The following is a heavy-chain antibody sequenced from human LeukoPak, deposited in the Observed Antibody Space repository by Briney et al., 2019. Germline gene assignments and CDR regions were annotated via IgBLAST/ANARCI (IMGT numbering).Heavy chain of an antibody. V-gene: IGHV1-18*01. D-gene: IGHD2-15*01. Sequence: ASVKVSCKASGYTFTSYGISWVRQAPGQGLEWMGWISAYNGYTNYAQKLQGRVTMTTDTSTSTAYMELRSLRSDDTAVYYCARDCSGGSCYWETFDYWGQGTLVTVSS. J-gene: IGHJ4*02. CDR3: ARDCSGGSCYWETFDY. CDR2: ISAYNGYT. CDR1: GYTFTSYG.